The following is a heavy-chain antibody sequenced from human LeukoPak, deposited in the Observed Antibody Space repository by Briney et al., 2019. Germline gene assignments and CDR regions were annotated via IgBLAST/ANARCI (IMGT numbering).Heavy chain of an antibody. J-gene: IGHJ6*02. V-gene: IGHV3-30*03. D-gene: IGHD2-15*01. Sequence: GGSLRLSCAASGFTFSSYGMHWVRQAPGKGLEWVAVISYDGSNKYYADSVKGRFTFSRDNAKNSLYLQMNSLRAEDTAVYYCARRIDTNYYYYGMDVWGQGTTVTVSS. CDR2: ISYDGSNK. CDR3: ARRIDTNYYYYGMDV. CDR1: GFTFSSYG.